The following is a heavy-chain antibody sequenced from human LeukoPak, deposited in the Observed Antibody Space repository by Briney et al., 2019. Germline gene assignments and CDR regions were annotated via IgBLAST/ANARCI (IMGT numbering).Heavy chain of an antibody. CDR3: AKDGPNFLT. V-gene: IGHV3-30*18. D-gene: IGHD2/OR15-2a*01. J-gene: IGHJ4*02. CDR1: GFTFSSYG. CDR2: ISYDGSNK. Sequence: PGRSLRLSCAASGFTFSSYGMHWVRQAPGKGLEWVAVISYDGSNKYYADSVKGRFTISRDNSKNTLYLQMNSLRAEDTAVYYCAKDGPNFLTWGQGTLVTVSS.